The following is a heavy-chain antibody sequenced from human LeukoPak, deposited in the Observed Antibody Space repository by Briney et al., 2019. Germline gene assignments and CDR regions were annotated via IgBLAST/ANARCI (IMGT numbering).Heavy chain of an antibody. J-gene: IGHJ4*02. CDR1: GYTFTGYY. V-gene: IGHV1-8*02. CDR2: MNPNSGNT. D-gene: IGHD3-16*01. CDR3: ARRRGSRSFDY. Sequence: ASVKVSCKASGYTFTGYYMHWVRQAPGQGLEWMGWMNPNSGNTGYAQKFQGRVTMTRNTSISTAYMELSSLRSEDTAVYYCARRRGSRSFDYWGQGTLVTVSS.